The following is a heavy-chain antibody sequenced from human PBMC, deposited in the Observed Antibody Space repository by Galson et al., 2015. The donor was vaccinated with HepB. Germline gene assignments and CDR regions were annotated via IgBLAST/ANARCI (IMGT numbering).Heavy chain of an antibody. CDR3: ARDHIVVVPAAKPHYYYYGMNV. D-gene: IGHD2-2*02. J-gene: IGHJ6*02. CDR1: GYTFTSYG. V-gene: IGHV1-18*04. Sequence: SVKVSCKASGYTFTSYGISWVRQAPGQGLEWMGWISAYNGNTNYAQKLQGRVTMTTDTSTSTAYMELRSLRSDDTAVYYCARDHIVVVPAAKPHYYYYGMNVWGQGTTVTVSS. CDR2: ISAYNGNT.